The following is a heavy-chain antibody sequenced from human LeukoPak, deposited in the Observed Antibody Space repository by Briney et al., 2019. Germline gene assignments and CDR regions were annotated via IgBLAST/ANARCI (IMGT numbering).Heavy chain of an antibody. V-gene: IGHV5-51*01. Sequence: GESLKICCKGSGYSFTSYWISWVRQMPGKSLEWMGIIYPGDSGTRYSPSFQGQVTISADKSISIAYLQWSSLKASDTAMFYCARLSLDHFDYWGQGTLVTVSS. CDR3: ARLSLDHFDY. CDR1: GYSFTSYW. J-gene: IGHJ4*02. CDR2: IYPGDSGT.